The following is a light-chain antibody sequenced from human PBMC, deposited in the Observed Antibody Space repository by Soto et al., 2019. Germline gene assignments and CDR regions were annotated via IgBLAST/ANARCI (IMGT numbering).Light chain of an antibody. J-gene: IGKJ4*01. V-gene: IGKV1-5*01. CDR3: QQYNSYSSLT. CDR2: DAS. CDR1: RSISSW. Sequence: DIEMTQSPSTLSASVGDRVTITCRASRSISSWLACYQQKPGKAPKLLIYDASSLESGVPSRFSGSGSGTEFNLTISSLQPDDFATYYCQQYNSYSSLTFGGGTNVDTK.